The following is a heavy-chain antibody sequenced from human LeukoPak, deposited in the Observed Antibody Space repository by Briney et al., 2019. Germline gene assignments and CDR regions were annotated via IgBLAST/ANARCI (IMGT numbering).Heavy chain of an antibody. CDR3: ARNVGFDY. Sequence: GGSLRLSCAAPGXSFSTYSMNWVRQAPGKGLEWVSYISSSSSTIYYADSVKGRFTISRDNATNSLYLQMNSLRDEDTAVYYCARNVGFDYWGQGTLVTVSS. CDR2: ISSSSSTI. D-gene: IGHD1-1*01. CDR1: GXSFSTYS. J-gene: IGHJ4*02. V-gene: IGHV3-48*02.